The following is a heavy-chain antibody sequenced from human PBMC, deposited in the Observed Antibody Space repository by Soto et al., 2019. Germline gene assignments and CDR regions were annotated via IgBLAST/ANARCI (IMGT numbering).Heavy chain of an antibody. V-gene: IGHV1-8*01. CDR2: MNPNSGNT. Sequence: GASVKVSCKASGYAFTSYDINWVRQATGQGLEWMGWMNPNSGNTGYAQKFQGRVTMTRNTSISTAYMELSSLRSEDTAVYYCARGLHLIDEPGYSYYGMDVWGQGTTVTAP. J-gene: IGHJ6*02. D-gene: IGHD2-2*01. CDR1: GYAFTSYD. CDR3: ARGLHLIDEPGYSYYGMDV.